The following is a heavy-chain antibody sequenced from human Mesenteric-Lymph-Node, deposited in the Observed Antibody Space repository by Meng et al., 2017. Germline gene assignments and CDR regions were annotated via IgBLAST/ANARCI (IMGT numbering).Heavy chain of an antibody. D-gene: IGHD6-13*01. J-gene: IGHJ4*02. CDR1: GFTFSSYE. V-gene: IGHV3-48*03. Sequence: GGSLRLSCTASGFTFSSYEMNWVRQAPGKGLEWISYISDSGANVYADSLKGRFTIFRDDAKNSLYLQMNSLRAEDTAVYYCARLTGYSSSWSDYWGQGTLVTVSS. CDR3: ARLTGYSSSWSDY. CDR2: ISDSGAN.